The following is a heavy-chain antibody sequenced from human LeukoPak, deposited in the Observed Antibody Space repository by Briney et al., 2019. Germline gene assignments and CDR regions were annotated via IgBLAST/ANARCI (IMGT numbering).Heavy chain of an antibody. CDR2: INYRGGST. CDR3: ARRIATAGGWFDP. J-gene: IGHJ5*02. D-gene: IGHD6-13*01. CDR1: GGSITSTNDH. V-gene: IGHV4-39*01. Sequence: PSETLSLTCTVSGGSITSTNDHWVRVPPPPGLGLVWFRTINYRGGSTYYNPSLKSRVTISVDTSKNQFSLKLSSVTAADTAVYYCARRIATAGGWFDPWGQGTLVTVSS.